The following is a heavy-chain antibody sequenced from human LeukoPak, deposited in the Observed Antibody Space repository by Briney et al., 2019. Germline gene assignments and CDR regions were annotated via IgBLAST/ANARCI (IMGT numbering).Heavy chain of an antibody. CDR1: GFTFSSYG. J-gene: IGHJ4*02. CDR2: ISFDGSSK. Sequence: GGSLRLSCAASGFTFSSYGMHWVRQAPGKGLEWVAVISFDGSSKDYAESVRGRFTVSRDNSKNTVYLQMNSLRVEDTAVYYCAKVPFMGSGWGDWGQGTLVTVSS. D-gene: IGHD6-19*01. CDR3: AKVPFMGSGWGD. V-gene: IGHV3-33*05.